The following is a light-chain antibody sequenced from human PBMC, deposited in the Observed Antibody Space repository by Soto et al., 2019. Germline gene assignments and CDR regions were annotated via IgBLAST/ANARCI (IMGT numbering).Light chain of an antibody. V-gene: IGKV3-11*01. CDR1: QSLSGY. J-gene: IGKJ5*01. CDR2: DAS. CDR3: PQRRERPIT. Sequence: TRARGTLSLTPGKRTTSSFWASQSLSGYLAWYQQKSGQAPRLLIYDASNRATGIPARFSGSGSGTDFTLTISSLEPEDFAVYYCPQRRERPITSGQGTRLEI.